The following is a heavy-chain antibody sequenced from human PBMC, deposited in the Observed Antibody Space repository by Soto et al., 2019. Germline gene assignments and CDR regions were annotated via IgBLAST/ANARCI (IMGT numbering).Heavy chain of an antibody. CDR3: ARLYCSASSCYSVGGFDI. CDR2: IWYDGSNK. CDR1: GLTFSSYG. V-gene: IGHV3-33*01. J-gene: IGHJ3*02. D-gene: IGHD2-15*01. Sequence: PGGSLILSCGASGLTFSSYGMHWVRQAPGKGLEWVAVIWYDGSNKYYADSVKGRFTTSRDNSKNTLYLQMNSLRAEDTAVYYCARLYCSASSCYSVGGFDIWGQGTMVTVSS.